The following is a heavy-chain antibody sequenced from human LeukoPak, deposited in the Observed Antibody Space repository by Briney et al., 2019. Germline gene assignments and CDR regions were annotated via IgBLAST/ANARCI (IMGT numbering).Heavy chain of an antibody. CDR1: GFTLSKYA. D-gene: IGHD2-8*01. V-gene: IGHV3-23*01. J-gene: IGHJ4*02. Sequence: GGSLRLSCAASGFTLSKYAMSWVRQAPGKGLEWVSSLSENGDNTYYADSVKGRFTISRDNSKDTLYLQMNRLRVEDTAIYYCARHAPIFSFWGQGTLVTVPS. CDR3: ARHAPIFSF. CDR2: LSENGDNT.